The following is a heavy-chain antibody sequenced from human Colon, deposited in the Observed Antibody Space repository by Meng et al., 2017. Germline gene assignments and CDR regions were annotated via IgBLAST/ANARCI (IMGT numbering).Heavy chain of an antibody. CDR1: GGSVSSGTYY. V-gene: IGHV4-61*01. J-gene: IGHJ4*02. D-gene: IGHD1-14*01. CDR2: IYYSGTT. CDR3: ARDRVPGKY. Sequence: VQLQESGPGLVRPSETLSPTCTVSGGSVSSGTYYWSWIRQPPGKGLEWIGCIYYSGTTNYNPSLKSRVTISVDTSKNQFSLKLSSVTPADTAVYFCARDRVPGKYWGQGTLVTVSS.